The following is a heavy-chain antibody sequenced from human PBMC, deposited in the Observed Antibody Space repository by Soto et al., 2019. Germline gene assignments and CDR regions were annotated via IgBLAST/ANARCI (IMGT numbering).Heavy chain of an antibody. J-gene: IGHJ6*02. D-gene: IGHD4-17*01. CDR1: GFTVSSNY. CDR2: IYSGGST. V-gene: IGHV3-53*02. Sequence: EVQLVETGGGLIQPGGSLRLSCAASGFTVSSNYMSWVRQAPGKGLEWVSVIYSGGSTYYADSVKGRFTISRDNSKNTLYLQMNSLRAEDTAVYYCATNYGDYYYYGMDVWGQGTTVTVSS. CDR3: ATNYGDYYYYGMDV.